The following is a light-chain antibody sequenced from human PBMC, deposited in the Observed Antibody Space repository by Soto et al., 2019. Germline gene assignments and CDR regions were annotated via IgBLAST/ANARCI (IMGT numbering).Light chain of an antibody. CDR2: LGS. CDR1: QTLLHSNGYNY. CDR3: MQALQIPPA. Sequence: IVMTQSPLSLPVTPGEPASISCRSSQTLLHSNGYNYLDWYLQKPGQPPQLLFYLGSSRAAGVPDRFSGSGSGTDFTLKISRVEAEEVGIYYCMQALQIPPALGQGNKLEIK. J-gene: IGKJ2*01. V-gene: IGKV2-28*01.